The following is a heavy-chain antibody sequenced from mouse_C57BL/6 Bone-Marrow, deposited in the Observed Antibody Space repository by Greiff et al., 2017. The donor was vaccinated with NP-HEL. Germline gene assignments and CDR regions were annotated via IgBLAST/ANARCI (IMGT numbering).Heavy chain of an antibody. CDR1: GFTFSSYG. CDR3: ASPLGRTYYAMDD. CDR2: ISSGGSYS. J-gene: IGHJ4*01. V-gene: IGHV5-6*02. Sequence: DVMLVASGGDLVKPGGSLKLSCAASGFTFSSYGMSWVRQTPDKRLEWVATISSGGSYSYYPDSVKGRFTISRDNAKNTLYLQMSRLKSVDTAMYYCASPLGRTYYAMDDWGQGTSVTVSS.